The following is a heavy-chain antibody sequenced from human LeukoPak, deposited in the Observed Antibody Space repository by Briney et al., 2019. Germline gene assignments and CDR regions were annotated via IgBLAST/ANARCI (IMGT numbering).Heavy chain of an antibody. CDR2: INTNTGNP. CDR1: GYTFTTYG. V-gene: IGHV7-4-1*02. D-gene: IGHD3-22*01. J-gene: IGHJ4*02. CDR3: ARGYYYDSSGHCLDY. Sequence: ASVKVSCKASGYTFTTYGMNWVRRAPGQGLEWMGWINTNTGNPTYAQGFTGRFVFSLDTSVSTAYLQISSLKAEDTAVYYCARGYYYDSSGHCLDYWDQGTLVTVSS.